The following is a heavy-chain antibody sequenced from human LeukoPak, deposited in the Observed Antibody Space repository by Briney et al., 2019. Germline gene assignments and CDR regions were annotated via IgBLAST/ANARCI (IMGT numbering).Heavy chain of an antibody. J-gene: IGHJ5*02. D-gene: IGHD2-2*01. V-gene: IGHV3-23*01. CDR1: GFTFRSYA. CDR2: ISGSGGST. Sequence: GGSLRLSCAGSGFTFRSYAMSWVRQAPGKGLEWVSAISGSGGSTYYADSVKGRFTISRDNSKNTLYLQMNSLRAEDTAVYYCAKGLVVPAASDWFDPWGQGTLVTVSS. CDR3: AKGLVVPAASDWFDP.